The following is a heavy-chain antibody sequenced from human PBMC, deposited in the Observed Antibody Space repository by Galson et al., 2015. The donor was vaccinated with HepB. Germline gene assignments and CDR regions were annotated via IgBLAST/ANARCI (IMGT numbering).Heavy chain of an antibody. J-gene: IGHJ5*02. D-gene: IGHD6-13*01. CDR2: IYPRTSET. V-gene: IGHV5-51*01. Sequence: QSGAEVKKPGESLKISCEGSGYSFSMFWIGWVRQMPGRGLEWMGAIYPRTSETRYSPSFEGQVTISADKSISTAYLQWNSLKASDTAMYYCARRTAAAVTWCGPWGKGTLVTVSS. CDR3: ARRTAAAVTWCGP. CDR1: GYSFSMFW.